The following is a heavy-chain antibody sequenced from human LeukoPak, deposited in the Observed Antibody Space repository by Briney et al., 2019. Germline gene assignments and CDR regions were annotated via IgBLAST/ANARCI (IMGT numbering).Heavy chain of an antibody. D-gene: IGHD2-2*01. J-gene: IGHJ4*02. CDR1: GFTFSSYG. CDR3: AILGYCSSTICFDY. Sequence: GRSLRLSCAASGFTFSSYGMHWVRQARSKGLEWVAAIWYGGSNKYYADAVKGRFTISRDNSKDTLYLQMNSLRAEDTAVYYCAILGYCSSTICFDYWGQGTLATVSS. CDR2: IWYGGSNK. V-gene: IGHV3-33*08.